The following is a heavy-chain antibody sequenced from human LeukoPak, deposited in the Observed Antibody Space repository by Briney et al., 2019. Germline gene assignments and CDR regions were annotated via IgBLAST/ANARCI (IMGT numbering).Heavy chain of an antibody. CDR2: NSDFGSS. D-gene: IGHD1-14*01. CDR3: ARDSYRALEY. J-gene: IGHJ4*02. V-gene: IGHV3-69-1*01. Sequence: GGSLRLSCTASGFTFGDYAMSWFRQAPGKGLEWVSSNSDFGSSHHADSVKGRFTTSRDNAKNSVHLQMNSLRADDTAVYYCARDSYRALEYWGQGTLVTVSS. CDR1: GFTFGDYA.